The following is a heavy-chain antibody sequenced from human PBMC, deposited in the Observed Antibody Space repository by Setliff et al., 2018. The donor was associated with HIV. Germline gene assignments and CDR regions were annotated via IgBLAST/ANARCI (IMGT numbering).Heavy chain of an antibody. V-gene: IGHV4-34*09. CDR2: INHSGST. CDR3: ARDLREVGGGSYADY. D-gene: IGHD1-26*01. Sequence: KTSETLSLTCAVYGESFSGLFWTWIRQPPGKGLEWIGEINHSGSTNYNPSLKSRVTISVDTSKNQFSLKLSSVTAADTAVYYCARDLREVGGGSYADYWGQGTLVTVSS. J-gene: IGHJ4*02. CDR1: GESFSGLF.